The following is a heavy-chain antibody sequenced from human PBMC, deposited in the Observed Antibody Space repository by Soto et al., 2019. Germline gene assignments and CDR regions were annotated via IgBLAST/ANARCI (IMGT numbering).Heavy chain of an antibody. V-gene: IGHV3-9*01. Sequence: EVQLVESGGGLVQPGRSLRLSCAASGFTFDDYAMHWVRQAPGKGLEWVSGISWNSGSIGYADSVKGRFTISRDNAKNSLYLQMNSLRAEDTALYYCANGGYNWNSYLHYWGQGTLVTVSS. CDR2: ISWNSGSI. CDR3: ANGGYNWNSYLHY. J-gene: IGHJ4*02. CDR1: GFTFDDYA. D-gene: IGHD1-7*01.